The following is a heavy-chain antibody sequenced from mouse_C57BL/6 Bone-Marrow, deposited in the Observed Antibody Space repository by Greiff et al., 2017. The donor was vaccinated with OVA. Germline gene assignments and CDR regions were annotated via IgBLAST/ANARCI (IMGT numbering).Heavy chain of an antibody. CDR3: ARHNYSNYVRMDY. CDR2: ISSGGSYT. Sequence: VQLQQSGGDLVKPGGSLKLSCAASGFTFSSYGMSWVRQTPDKRLEWVATISSGGSYTYYPDSVKGRFTISSDNAKNTLYLQMSSLKSEDTAMYYCARHNYSNYVRMDYWGQGTSVTVSS. V-gene: IGHV5-6*01. CDR1: GFTFSSYG. D-gene: IGHD2-5*01. J-gene: IGHJ4*01.